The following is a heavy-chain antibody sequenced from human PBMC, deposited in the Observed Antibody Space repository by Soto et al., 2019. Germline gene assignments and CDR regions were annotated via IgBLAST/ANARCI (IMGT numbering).Heavy chain of an antibody. Sequence: QAQLVQSETEVKKSGASVKVACKASGYPFVNYGITWVRQAPGQGLEWMGWTSTHNGKTNYAQKLQDRMTLTTDASTNTAYMELRKLRPTDTAVYYWARDLNFVVTGPGFWGQGSLVIVSS. V-gene: IGHV1-18*01. CDR3: ARDLNFVVTGPGF. CDR1: GYPFVNYG. D-gene: IGHD3-9*01. J-gene: IGHJ4*02. CDR2: TSTHNGKT.